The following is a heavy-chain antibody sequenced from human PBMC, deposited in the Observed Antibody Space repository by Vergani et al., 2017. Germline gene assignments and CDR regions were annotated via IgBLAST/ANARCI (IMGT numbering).Heavy chain of an antibody. CDR1: GGSFSGYY. J-gene: IGHJ5*02. V-gene: IGHV4-34*01. Sequence: QVQLQQWGAGLLKPSETLSLTCAVYGGSFSGYYWSWIRQPPGKGLEWIGEINHSGSTNYNPSLKSRVTISVDTSKNQFSLKLSSVTAADTAVYYCARGYSSGWYPFADWFDPWGQGTLVTVSS. CDR2: INHSGST. D-gene: IGHD6-19*01. CDR3: ARGYSSGWYPFADWFDP.